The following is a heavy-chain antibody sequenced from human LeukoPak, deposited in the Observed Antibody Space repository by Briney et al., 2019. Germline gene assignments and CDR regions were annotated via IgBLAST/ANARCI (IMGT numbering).Heavy chain of an antibody. CDR1: GFTFSSYA. CDR3: ARGAYYYDSSGYY. V-gene: IGHV3-30-3*01. Sequence: PGRSLRLSCAASGFTFSSYAMHWVRQAPGKGLEWVAVISYDGSNKYYADSVKGRFTISRDNSKNTLYLQMNSLSAEDTAVYYCARGAYYYDSSGYYWGQGTLVTVSS. D-gene: IGHD3-22*01. CDR2: ISYDGSNK. J-gene: IGHJ4*02.